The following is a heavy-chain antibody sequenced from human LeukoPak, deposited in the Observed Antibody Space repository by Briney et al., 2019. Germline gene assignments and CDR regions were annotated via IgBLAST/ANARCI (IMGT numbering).Heavy chain of an antibody. CDR1: GFNFANHA. CDR2: LYSGGNT. CDR3: ARDRSDGFDY. Sequence: GGSLRLSCAASGFNFANHAMSWVRQTPGKGLEWVSVLYSGGNTYYADSVKGRFTISRDNSKNTLYLQMNSLRTEDTAVYYCARDRSDGFDYWGQGTLVTVSS. J-gene: IGHJ4*02. V-gene: IGHV3-53*01.